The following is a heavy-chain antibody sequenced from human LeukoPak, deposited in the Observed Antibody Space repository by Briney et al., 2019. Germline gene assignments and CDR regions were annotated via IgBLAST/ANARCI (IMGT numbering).Heavy chain of an antibody. CDR2: ISGYNGNT. CDR1: GYTFTSYG. V-gene: IGHV1-18*01. CDR3: AREDTRRGSMGYFDY. J-gene: IGHJ4*02. Sequence: ASVRVSCKASGYTFTSYGISWVRQAPGQGLEWMGWISGYNGNTNYAQKLQARVTMTTDTSTSTAYMELRSLRSDDTAVYYCAREDTRRGSMGYFDYWGQGTLVTVSS. D-gene: IGHD2-2*01.